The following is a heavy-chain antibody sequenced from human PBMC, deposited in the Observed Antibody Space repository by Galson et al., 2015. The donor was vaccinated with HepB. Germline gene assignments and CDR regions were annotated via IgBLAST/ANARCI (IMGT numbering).Heavy chain of an antibody. D-gene: IGHD3-22*01. J-gene: IGHJ6*02. V-gene: IGHV3-21*06. Sequence: SLRLSCAASGFTFSSYTMNWVRQAPGKGLEWVSSITGSSTFMYYADSVKGRFTISRDDAKNSLYLQMYSLRAEDSAVYYCARDMTGDSGTYYVYHFYHYGMDVWGQGTTVTVSS. CDR1: GFTFSSYT. CDR2: ITGSSTFM. CDR3: ARDMTGDSGTYYVYHFYHYGMDV.